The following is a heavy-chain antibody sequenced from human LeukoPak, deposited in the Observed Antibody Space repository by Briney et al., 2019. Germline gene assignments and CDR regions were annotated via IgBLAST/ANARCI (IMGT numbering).Heavy chain of an antibody. CDR1: GYTFTSYG. CDR3: AREEVGWNPNDY. J-gene: IGHJ4*02. D-gene: IGHD1-1*01. V-gene: IGHV1-18*01. Sequence: GASVKVSCKASGYTFTSYGISWVRQAPGQGLEWMGGISTYNGNTNYAQKLQGRVTMTTDTSMSTAYMELRSLRSDDTAVYYCAREEVGWNPNDYWGQGTLVTVSS. CDR2: ISTYNGNT.